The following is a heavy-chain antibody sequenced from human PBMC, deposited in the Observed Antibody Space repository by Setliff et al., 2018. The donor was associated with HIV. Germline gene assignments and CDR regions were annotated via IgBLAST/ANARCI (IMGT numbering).Heavy chain of an antibody. CDR1: GYSFARYG. V-gene: IGHV1-18*01. D-gene: IGHD6-19*01. CDR2: ISGFNGNT. CDR3: ARVPYRSAWFSGGHDAFDI. J-gene: IGHJ3*02. Sequence: ASVKVSCKASGYSFARYGLSWVRQAPGQGLEWMGWISGFNGNTKYAQSIQDRVAMTTETATSTADMEMSSLRSDDTAVYFCARVPYRSAWFSGGHDAFDIWRQGTMVTVSS.